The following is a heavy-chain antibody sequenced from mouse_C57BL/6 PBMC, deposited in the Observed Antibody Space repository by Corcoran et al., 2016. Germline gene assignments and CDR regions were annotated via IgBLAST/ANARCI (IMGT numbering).Heavy chain of an antibody. Sequence: QVHLQQSGAELVKPGASVKISCKASGYAFSSYWMNWVKQRPGKGLEWIGQIYPGDGDTNYNGKFKGKATLTADKSSSTAYMQLSSLTSEDSAVYFCARHYYGSTYAMDYWGQGTSVTVSS. V-gene: IGHV1-80*01. J-gene: IGHJ4*01. CDR3: ARHYYGSTYAMDY. CDR1: GYAFSSYW. CDR2: IYPGDGDT. D-gene: IGHD1-1*01.